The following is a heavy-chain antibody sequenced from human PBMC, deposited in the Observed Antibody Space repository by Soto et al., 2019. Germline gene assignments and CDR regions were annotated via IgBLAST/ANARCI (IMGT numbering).Heavy chain of an antibody. D-gene: IGHD6-6*01. Sequence: GASVKVSCKASGGTFSSYAISWVRQAPGQGLEWMGGIIPIFGTANYAQKFQGRVTITADESTSTAYMELSSLRSEDTAVYYCAGNGIAARPIWFDPWGQGTLVTVSS. CDR3: AGNGIAARPIWFDP. V-gene: IGHV1-69*13. J-gene: IGHJ5*02. CDR1: GGTFSSYA. CDR2: IIPIFGTA.